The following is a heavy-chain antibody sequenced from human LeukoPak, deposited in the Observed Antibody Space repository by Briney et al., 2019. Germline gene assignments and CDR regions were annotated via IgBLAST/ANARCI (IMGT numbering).Heavy chain of an antibody. CDR2: IYPGDSDT. V-gene: IGHV5-51*01. CDR1: GYSFTSYW. J-gene: IGHJ4*02. Sequence: GESLKISCKGSGYSFTSYWIGWVRQMPGKGLEWMGIIYPGDSDTRYSPSFQGQVTISADKSISTAYLQWSSLKASDTAMYYCARKKGRIAARHPLDYWGQETLVTVSS. D-gene: IGHD6-6*01. CDR3: ARKKGRIAARHPLDY.